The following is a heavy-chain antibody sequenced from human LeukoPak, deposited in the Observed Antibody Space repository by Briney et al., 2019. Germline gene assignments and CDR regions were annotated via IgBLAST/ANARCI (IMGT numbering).Heavy chain of an antibody. D-gene: IGHD2-15*01. J-gene: IGHJ3*02. CDR1: GGSISIYY. Sequence: SETLSLTCTVSGGSISIYYWSWIRQPPGKGLEWIGYIYDSGSTNYNPSLKSRVTISVDTSKNQFSLKLSSVTAADTAVYYCARSGVVDAFDIWGQGTMVTVSS. V-gene: IGHV4-59*01. CDR3: ARSGVVDAFDI. CDR2: IYDSGST.